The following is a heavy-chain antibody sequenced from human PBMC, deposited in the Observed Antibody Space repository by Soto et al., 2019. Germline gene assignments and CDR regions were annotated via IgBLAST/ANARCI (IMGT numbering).Heavy chain of an antibody. D-gene: IGHD6-19*01. CDR3: ARVWSGWLNRYFDY. CDR1: GGSFSGYY. CDR2: INHSGST. J-gene: IGHJ4*02. Sequence: QVQLQQWGAGLLKPSETLSLTCAVYGGSFSGYYWSWIRQPPGKGLEWIGEINHSGSTNYNPSLTSRVTILVDTCKNQFSLKLSSVTAADPAVYYCARVWSGWLNRYFDYWGQGTLVTVSS. V-gene: IGHV4-34*01.